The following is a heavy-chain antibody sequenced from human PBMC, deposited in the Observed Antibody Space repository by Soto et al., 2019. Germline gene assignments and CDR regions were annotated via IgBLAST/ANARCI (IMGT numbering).Heavy chain of an antibody. CDR3: ARVGSGYCSGGSCPYFDY. CDR1: GGTFSSYT. J-gene: IGHJ4*02. CDR2: IIPILGIA. V-gene: IGHV1-69*02. Sequence: QVQLVQSGAEVKKPGSSVKVSCKASGGTFSSYTISWVRQAPEQGLEWMGRIIPILGIANYAQKFQGRVTITADKSTSTAYMELSSLRSEDTAVYYCARVGSGYCSGGSCPYFDYWGQGTLVTVSS. D-gene: IGHD2-15*01.